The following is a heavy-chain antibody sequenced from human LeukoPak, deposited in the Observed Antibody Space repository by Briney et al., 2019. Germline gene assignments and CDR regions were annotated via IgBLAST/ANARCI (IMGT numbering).Heavy chain of an antibody. D-gene: IGHD3-9*01. V-gene: IGHV1-8*01. CDR2: MNPGNGDT. J-gene: IGHJ4*02. CDR1: GYTFTTHD. Sequence: ASVKVSCKASGYTFTTHDLTWVRQATGQGLEWMGWMNPGNGDTAYAQKFQGRVTMTRDTSMSTAYMELHNLGSEDTAIYYCARGRGDYDTDWFPVSGYWGQGTPVTVSS. CDR3: ARGRGDYDTDWFPVSGY.